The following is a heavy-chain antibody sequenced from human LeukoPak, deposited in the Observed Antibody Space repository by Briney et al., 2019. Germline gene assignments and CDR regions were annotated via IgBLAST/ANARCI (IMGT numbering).Heavy chain of an antibody. D-gene: IGHD3-3*01. CDR1: GGSFSGYY. CDR2: INHSGST. V-gene: IGHV4-34*01. J-gene: IGHJ4*02. Sequence: PSETLSLTCAVYGGSFSGYYWSWIRQPPGKGLEWIGEINHSGSTNYNPSLKSRVTISVDTSKNQFSLKLSSVTAADTAVYYCARGSPFFPIDYWGQGTLVTVSS. CDR3: ARGSPFFPIDY.